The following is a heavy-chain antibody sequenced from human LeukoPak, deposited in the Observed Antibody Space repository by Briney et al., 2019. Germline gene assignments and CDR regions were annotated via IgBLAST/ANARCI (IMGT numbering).Heavy chain of an antibody. D-gene: IGHD3-10*01. CDR2: ITKSGDGT. CDR3: AKGSVY. CDR1: GFTFRLYA. Sequence: GGSLRLSCATSGFTFRLYAMSWVRQAPGKGLEWVSGITKSGDGTHYADSVKGRFTISRDNSKSTLHLQMNSLRADDTAIYYCAKGSVYWGQGTLVTVSS. J-gene: IGHJ4*02. V-gene: IGHV3-23*01.